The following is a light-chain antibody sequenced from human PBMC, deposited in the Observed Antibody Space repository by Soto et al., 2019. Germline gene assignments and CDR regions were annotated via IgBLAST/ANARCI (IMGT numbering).Light chain of an antibody. Sequence: DIQMTQSPSSLSASVGDRVTITCRASQSINRNLNWYQQKPGKAPKLLIYAASSLQSGVPSRFSGSGSGTDLTLTISSLQPEDFATYFCQQSYSVLRTFGPGTKVDIK. V-gene: IGKV1-39*01. CDR2: AAS. CDR1: QSINRN. J-gene: IGKJ3*01. CDR3: QQSYSVLRT.